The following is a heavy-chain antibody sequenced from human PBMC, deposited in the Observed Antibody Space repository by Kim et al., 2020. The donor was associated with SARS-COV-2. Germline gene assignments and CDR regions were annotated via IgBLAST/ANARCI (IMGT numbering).Heavy chain of an antibody. V-gene: IGHV1-24*01. J-gene: IGHJ6*02. D-gene: IGHD6-13*01. CDR1: GYTLTELS. Sequence: ASVKVSCKVSGYTLTELSMHWVRQAPGKGLEWMGGFDPEDGETIYAQKFQGRVTMTEDTSTDTAYMELSSLRSEDTAVYYCATGIAASGYSYYYGMDVWGQGTTVTVSS. CDR2: FDPEDGET. CDR3: ATGIAASGYSYYYGMDV.